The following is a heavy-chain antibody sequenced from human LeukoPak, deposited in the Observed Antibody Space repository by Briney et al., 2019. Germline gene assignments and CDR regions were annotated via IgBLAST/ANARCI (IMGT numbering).Heavy chain of an antibody. CDR2: INPNSGGT. CDR1: GYTFTGYY. V-gene: IGHV1-2*02. J-gene: IGHJ4*02. D-gene: IGHD3-10*01. CDR3: ARDGEFGELFFNFDY. Sequence: EASVKVSCKASGYTFTGYYMHWVRQAPGQGLEWMGWINPNSGGTNYAQKFQGRVTMTRDTSISTAYMELSRLRSDDTAVYHCARDGEFGELFFNFDYWGQGTLVTVSS.